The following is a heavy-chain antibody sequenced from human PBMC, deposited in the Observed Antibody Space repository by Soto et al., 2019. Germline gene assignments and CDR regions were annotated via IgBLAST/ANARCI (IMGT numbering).Heavy chain of an antibody. CDR3: ARDDGSGGMDV. V-gene: IGHV1-18*04. Sequence: QVKLVQSGAEAKKPGASVTVSCKSSGYTFTSSGISWVRQAPGQGLEWMGWINTYKVDAEYVQKLQGRVTMTTDTSTSTAYMELRMLRSDDTAVYYCARDDGSGGMDVWGQGTTVTASS. CDR2: INTYKVDA. J-gene: IGHJ6*02. D-gene: IGHD3-3*01. CDR1: GYTFTSSG.